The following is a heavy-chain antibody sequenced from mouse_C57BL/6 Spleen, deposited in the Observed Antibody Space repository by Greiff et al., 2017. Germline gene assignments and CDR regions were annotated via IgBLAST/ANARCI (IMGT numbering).Heavy chain of an antibody. Sequence: QVQLQQPGAELVKPGASVKLSCKASGYTFTSYWMPWVKQRPGQGLEWIGEIDPSDSYTNYIQKFKGQATLTVDTSSSTLYMQISSLTSEDSAVYYCAGGVGDPFAYWGQGTLVTVSA. J-gene: IGHJ3*01. CDR3: AGGVGDPFAY. V-gene: IGHV1-50*01. CDR1: GYTFTSYW. CDR2: IDPSDSYT. D-gene: IGHD1-1*02.